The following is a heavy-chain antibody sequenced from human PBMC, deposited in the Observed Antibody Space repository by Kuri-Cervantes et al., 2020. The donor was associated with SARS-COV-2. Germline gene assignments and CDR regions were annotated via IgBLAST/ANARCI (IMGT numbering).Heavy chain of an antibody. Sequence: GGSLRLSCVASGFTFSNYVIHWVRQAPGKGLEWVSIIYNDGTTYYADSVKGRFTISRDNSKNMVYLQVNSLRAEDTAVYYCAKTTPGSTSRIFYGMEVWGQGTTVTVSS. CDR2: IYNDGTT. V-gene: IGHV3-NL1*01. CDR1: GFTFSNYV. D-gene: IGHD2-2*01. J-gene: IGHJ6*02. CDR3: AKTTPGSTSRIFYGMEV.